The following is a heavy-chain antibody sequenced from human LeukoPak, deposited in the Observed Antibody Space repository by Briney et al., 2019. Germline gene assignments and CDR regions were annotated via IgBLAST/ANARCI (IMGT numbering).Heavy chain of an antibody. CDR2: ISYDGSNK. D-gene: IGHD2/OR15-2a*01. V-gene: IGHV3-30-3*01. CDR3: ARHPFQYPFDY. CDR1: GFTFSSYA. J-gene: IGHJ4*02. Sequence: SLRLSCAASGFTFSSYAMHWVRQAPGKGLEWVAVISYDGSNKYYADSVKGRFTISRDNSKNTLYLQMNSLRAEDTAIYYCARHPFQYPFDYWGPGTLVSVSS.